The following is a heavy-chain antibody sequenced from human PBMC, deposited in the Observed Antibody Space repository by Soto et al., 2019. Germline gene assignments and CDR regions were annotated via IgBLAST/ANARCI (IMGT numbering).Heavy chain of an antibody. CDR2: IKSKTDGGTT. J-gene: IGHJ5*02. CDR3: TTDGILGYCSSTSCLHNWFDP. CDR1: GFTFSNAW. D-gene: IGHD2-2*01. V-gene: IGHV3-15*07. Sequence: GSLRLSCAASGFTFSNAWMNWVRQAPGKGLEWVGRIKSKTDGGTTDYAAPVKGRFTISRDDSKNTLYLQMNSLKTEDTAVYYCTTDGILGYCSSTSCLHNWFDPWGQGTLVTVSS.